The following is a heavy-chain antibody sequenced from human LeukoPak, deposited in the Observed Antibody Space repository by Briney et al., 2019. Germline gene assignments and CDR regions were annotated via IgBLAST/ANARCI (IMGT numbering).Heavy chain of an antibody. CDR1: GDSVSSNSAA. V-gene: IGHV6-1*01. Sequence: SQTLSLTCAISGDSVSSNSAAWNWIRQSPSRGLEWLGRTYYRSKWYNDYAVSVRSRITVKADTSKNRFSLQPNSVTPEDTALYYCARGWGYCSGGSCHVFDSWGQGTLVIVSS. D-gene: IGHD2-15*01. CDR3: ARGWGYCSGGSCHVFDS. CDR2: TYYRSKWYN. J-gene: IGHJ4*02.